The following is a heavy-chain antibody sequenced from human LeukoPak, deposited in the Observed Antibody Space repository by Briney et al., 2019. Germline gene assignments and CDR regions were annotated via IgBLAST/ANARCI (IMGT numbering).Heavy chain of an antibody. CDR2: VNEDGSET. D-gene: IGHD5-24*01. CDR3: ARGRGWIDP. V-gene: IGHV3-7*01. CDR1: GFTYSSYA. J-gene: IGHJ5*02. Sequence: PGGSLRLSCAASGFTYSSYAMSWVRQAPGKGLEWVANVNEDGSETNYVDSVKGRFTISRDNAKNSVYLQMNNLRVEETAVYYCARGRGWIDPWGQGTLVTVSS.